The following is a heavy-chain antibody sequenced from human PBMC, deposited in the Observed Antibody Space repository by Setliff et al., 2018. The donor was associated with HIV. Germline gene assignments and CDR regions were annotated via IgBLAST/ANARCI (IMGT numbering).Heavy chain of an antibody. V-gene: IGHV4-39*07. Sequence: SETLSLTCTVSGGSVGSSSYYWAWIRQPPGKGLEWIGSVYYTGSIKYNPSLESRVTISIDKSKNQFSLKLSSVTAADTAVYYCARDNSYYYGSGSHYWYGMDVWGQGTTVTVSS. CDR2: VYYTGSI. D-gene: IGHD3-10*01. CDR3: ARDNSYYYGSGSHYWYGMDV. J-gene: IGHJ6*01. CDR1: GGSVGSSSYY.